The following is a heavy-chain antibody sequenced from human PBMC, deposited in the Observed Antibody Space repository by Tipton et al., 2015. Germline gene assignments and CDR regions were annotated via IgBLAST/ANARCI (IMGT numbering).Heavy chain of an antibody. J-gene: IGHJ4*02. CDR2: ISYTDGA. V-gene: IGHV4-59*08. D-gene: IGHD3-9*01. CDR1: GGSFSDYY. CDR3: ACQDYDSLTRDYQTVDY. Sequence: TLSLTCAVYGGSFSDYYWSWIRQSPGEGLEWIGYISYTDGAHYNPALKSRVTISVDTSKNQFSLKLTSVTAADTAVYYCACQDYDSLTRDYQTVDYWGQGTLVTVSS.